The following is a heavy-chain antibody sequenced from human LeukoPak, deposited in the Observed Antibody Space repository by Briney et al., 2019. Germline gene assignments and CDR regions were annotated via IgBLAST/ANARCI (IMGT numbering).Heavy chain of an antibody. J-gene: IGHJ4*02. CDR1: GGSISSYY. CDR3: ARDLSD. V-gene: IGHV4-59*12. CDR2: IYYSGST. Sequence: SETLSLTCTVSGGSISSYYWSWIRQPPGKGLEWIGYIYYSGSTNYKSSLKSRVTISVDTSKNQFSLKLSSVTAADTAVYYCARDLSDWGQGTLVTVSS.